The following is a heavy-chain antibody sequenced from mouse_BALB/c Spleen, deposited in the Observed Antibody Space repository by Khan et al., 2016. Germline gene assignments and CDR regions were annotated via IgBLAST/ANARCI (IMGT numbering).Heavy chain of an antibody. CDR1: GFTFSSYG. Sequence: EVELVESGGDLVKPGGSLKLSCAAAGFTFSSYGMSWVRQTPDKRLEWVATISSGGSYTYYPDSVKGRFTISRDNAKNTLYLQMSSLKSEDTAMYYCARPRSPYGYGEDYAMDYWGQGTSVTVSS. CDR2: ISSGGSYT. V-gene: IGHV5-6*01. J-gene: IGHJ4*01. D-gene: IGHD2-2*01. CDR3: ARPRSPYGYGEDYAMDY.